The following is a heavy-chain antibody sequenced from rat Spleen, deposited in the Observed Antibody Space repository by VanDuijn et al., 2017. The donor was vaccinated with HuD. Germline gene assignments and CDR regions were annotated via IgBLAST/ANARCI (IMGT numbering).Heavy chain of an antibody. D-gene: IGHD1-4*01. CDR1: GFTFNNYY. Sequence: EVQLVESGGGLVQPGRSMKLSCAASGFTFNNYYMAWVRQAPTKGLEWVASISPGGGNTYYRDSVKGRFTISRDNAKSTLYLQMDSLRSEDTATYYCARHGYGYTFYFDYWGQGVMVTVSS. V-gene: IGHV5-25*01. J-gene: IGHJ2*01. CDR3: ARHGYGYTFYFDY. CDR2: ISPGGGNT.